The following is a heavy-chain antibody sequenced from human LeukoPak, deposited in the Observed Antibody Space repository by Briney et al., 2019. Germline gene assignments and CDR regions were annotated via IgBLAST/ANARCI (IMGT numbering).Heavy chain of an antibody. CDR1: GFTFSSYG. CDR2: ISGSGGST. CDR3: AKADGYCSSTSCYGFDY. V-gene: IGHV3-23*01. J-gene: IGHJ4*02. D-gene: IGHD2-2*01. Sequence: GGSLRLSCAASGFTFSSYGMSWVRQAPGKGLEWVSAISGSGGSTYYADSVKGRFTISGDNSKNTLYLQMNSLRAEDTAVYYCAKADGYCSSTSCYGFDYWGQGTLVTVSS.